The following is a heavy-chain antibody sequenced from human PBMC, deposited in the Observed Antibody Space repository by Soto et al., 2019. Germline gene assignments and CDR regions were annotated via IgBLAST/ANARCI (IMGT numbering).Heavy chain of an antibody. CDR2: INAGNGHT. CDR1: GYTFTNYA. CDR3: ARGTGSGMDV. D-gene: IGHD3-10*01. J-gene: IGHJ6*02. Sequence: QVQLVQSGAEEKKPGASVKVSCKASGYTFTNYAIHWVRQAPGHRLEWMGWINAGNGHTKYSQKFQGRVTITRDTSASTAYMELSSLRSEDTAVYYCARGTGSGMDVWGQGTTVTVSS. V-gene: IGHV1-3*05.